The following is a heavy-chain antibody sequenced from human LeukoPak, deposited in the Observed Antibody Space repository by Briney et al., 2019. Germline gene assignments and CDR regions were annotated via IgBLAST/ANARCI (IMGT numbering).Heavy chain of an antibody. CDR1: GGSISSSSYY. J-gene: IGHJ3*02. Sequence: TSETLSLTCTVSGGSISSSSYYWGWIRQPPGKGPEWIGSIYYSGSTYYNPSLKSRVTISVDTSKNQFSLKLSSVTAADTAVYYCASTIVVVPAAIPPFDAFDIWGQGTMVTVSS. V-gene: IGHV4-39*01. CDR3: ASTIVVVPAAIPPFDAFDI. CDR2: IYYSGST. D-gene: IGHD2-2*02.